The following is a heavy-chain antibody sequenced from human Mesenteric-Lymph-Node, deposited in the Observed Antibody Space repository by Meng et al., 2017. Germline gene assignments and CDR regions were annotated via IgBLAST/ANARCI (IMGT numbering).Heavy chain of an antibody. J-gene: IGHJ6*02. V-gene: IGHV3-23*01. Sequence: GESLKISCVASGFSFSTYPMTCVRQAPGKGLEWVSLISGSGGNTYYADSVKGRFTSSRDNSKNTVYLQMNSLRAEDTAIYFCARERITTTCMDVRGQGTTVTVSS. CDR1: GFSFSTYP. D-gene: IGHD1-1*01. CDR2: ISGSGGNT. CDR3: ARERITTTCMDV.